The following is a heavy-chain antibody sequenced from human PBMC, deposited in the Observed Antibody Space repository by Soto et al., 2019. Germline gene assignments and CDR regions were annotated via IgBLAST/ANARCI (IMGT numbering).Heavy chain of an antibody. V-gene: IGHV4-31*11. J-gene: IGHJ5*02. CDR1: GGSISTGGCY. CDR2: FYYSGST. Sequence: SVTMSLTCAVSGGSISTGGCYWNWIRQHPGKGLEWIGYFYYSGSTYYNPSLKSRVTISVNTSKNQFSLKLSSVTAADTAVYYCARSVFPWGQGTLVTVSS. CDR3: ARSVFP.